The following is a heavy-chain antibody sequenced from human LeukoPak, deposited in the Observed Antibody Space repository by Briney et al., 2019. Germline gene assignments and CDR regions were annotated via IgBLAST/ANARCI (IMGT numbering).Heavy chain of an antibody. Sequence: ASVKVSCKASGYTFTSYGIRWVRQAPGQGLEWMGWISAYNGNTNYAQKLQGRVTMTTDTSTSTAYMELRSLRSDDTAVYYCARGVGGIAVAGDFDYWGQGTLVTVSS. CDR1: GYTFTSYG. D-gene: IGHD6-19*01. V-gene: IGHV1-18*01. J-gene: IGHJ4*02. CDR3: ARGVGGIAVAGDFDY. CDR2: ISAYNGNT.